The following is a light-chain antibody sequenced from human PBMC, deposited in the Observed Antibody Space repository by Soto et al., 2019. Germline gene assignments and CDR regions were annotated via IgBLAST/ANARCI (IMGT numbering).Light chain of an antibody. Sequence: DIQMTQSPSSLSASLGDRVTITCRASQGIGNDLGWYQQKPGKAPKRLIYAASRLQSGVPSRFSGSGSVTEFTLTISSLQPEDFATYYCLQHNSYPRTFGQGTKVEIK. CDR1: QGIGND. CDR3: LQHNSYPRT. V-gene: IGKV1-17*01. J-gene: IGKJ1*01. CDR2: AAS.